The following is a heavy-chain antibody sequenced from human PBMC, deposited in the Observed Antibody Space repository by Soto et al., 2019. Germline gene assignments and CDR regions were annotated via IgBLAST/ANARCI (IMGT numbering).Heavy chain of an antibody. V-gene: IGHV3-23*01. CDR3: AKGTEQWLVQGEYFDY. CDR1: GFTFSSYA. J-gene: IGHJ4*02. CDR2: ISGSGGST. D-gene: IGHD6-19*01. Sequence: EVQLLESGGGLVQPGGYLRLSCAASGFTFSSYAMSWVRQAPGKGLEWVSAISGSGGSTYYADSVKGRFTISRDNSKNTLYLQMNSLRSEDTAVYYCAKGTEQWLVQGEYFDYWGQGTLVTVSS.